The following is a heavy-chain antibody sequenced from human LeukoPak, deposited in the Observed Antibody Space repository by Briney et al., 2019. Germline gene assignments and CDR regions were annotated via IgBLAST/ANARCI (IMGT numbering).Heavy chain of an antibody. V-gene: IGHV3-9*01. D-gene: IGHD3-3*01. CDR2: ISWNSGSI. CDR3: AKIQPHYDFWSGYYNPLSDYYFDY. Sequence: GRSLRLSCAASGFTFDDYAMHWVRQAPGKGLEWVSGISWNSGSIGYADSVKGRFTISRDNAKNSLYLQMNSLRAEDTALYYCAKIQPHYDFWSGYYNPLSDYYFDYWGQGTLVTVSS. CDR1: GFTFDDYA. J-gene: IGHJ4*02.